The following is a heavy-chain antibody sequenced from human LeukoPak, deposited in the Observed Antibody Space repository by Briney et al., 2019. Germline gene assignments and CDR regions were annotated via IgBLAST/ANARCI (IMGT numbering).Heavy chain of an antibody. Sequence: GGSLRLSCAASGFTFSSYWMHWVRQAPGKGLVWVSRINSDGSSTSYADSVKGRFTTSRDNAKNTLYLQMNSLRAEDTAVYYCARAGIVGANWFDPWGQGTLVTVSS. CDR1: GFTFSSYW. CDR2: INSDGSST. V-gene: IGHV3-74*01. J-gene: IGHJ5*02. D-gene: IGHD1-26*01. CDR3: ARAGIVGANWFDP.